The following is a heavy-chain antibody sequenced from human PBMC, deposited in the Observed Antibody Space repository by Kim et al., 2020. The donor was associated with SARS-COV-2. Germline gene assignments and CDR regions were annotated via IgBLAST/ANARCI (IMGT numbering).Heavy chain of an antibody. CDR3: ARGLRPYSGSRPFGY. CDR2: INHSGST. D-gene: IGHD1-26*01. J-gene: IGHJ4*02. CDR1: GGSFSGYY. V-gene: IGHV4-34*01. Sequence: SETLSLTCAVYGGSFSGYYWSWIRQPPGKGLEWIGEINHSGSTNYNPSLKSRVTISVDTSKNQFSLKLSSVTAADTAVYYCARGLRPYSGSRPFGYWGQGTLVTVSS.